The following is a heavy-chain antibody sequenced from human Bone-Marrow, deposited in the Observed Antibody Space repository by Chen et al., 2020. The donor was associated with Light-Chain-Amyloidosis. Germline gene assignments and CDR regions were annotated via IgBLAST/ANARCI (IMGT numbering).Heavy chain of an antibody. CDR3: AKGGYYDRTPDSFDI. Sequence: QVQLVESGGGVVQPGRSLRLSCAASGFTFSSYGMHWVRQAPGKGLEWGAVISYDGSNKYYADSVKGRFTISRDNSKNTLYLQMNSLRAEDTAVYYCAKGGYYDRTPDSFDIWGQGTMVTVSS. CDR1: GFTFSSYG. D-gene: IGHD3-22*01. CDR2: ISYDGSNK. J-gene: IGHJ3*02. V-gene: IGHV3-30*18.